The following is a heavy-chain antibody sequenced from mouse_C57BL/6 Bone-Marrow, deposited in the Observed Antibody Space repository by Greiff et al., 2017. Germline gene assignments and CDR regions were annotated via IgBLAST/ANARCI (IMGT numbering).Heavy chain of an antibody. CDR3: ARRGDPYYFDY. CDR2: ISNGGGST. J-gene: IGHJ2*01. D-gene: IGHD2-13*01. CDR1: GFTFSDYY. V-gene: IGHV5-12*01. Sequence: EVKLMESGRGLVQPGGSLKLSCAASGFTFSDYYMYWVRQTPEKRLEWVAYISNGGGSTYYPDTVKGRFTISRDNAKNTLYLQMSRLKSEDTAMYYCARRGDPYYFDYWGQGTTLTVSS.